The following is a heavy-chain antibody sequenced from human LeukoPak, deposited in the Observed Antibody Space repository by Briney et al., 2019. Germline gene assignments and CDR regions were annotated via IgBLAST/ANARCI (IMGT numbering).Heavy chain of an antibody. CDR1: GGSISSSSYY. J-gene: IGHJ6*03. D-gene: IGHD6-19*01. CDR2: IYYSGDT. CDR3: ARHQWHYYYYMGV. V-gene: IGHV4-39*01. Sequence: SETLPLTCTVSGGSISSSSYYWGWIRQPPGKGLEWIGSIYYSGDTYYNPSLKSRRVTISVDTSKNRFSLRLSSVTAADTAVYYCARHQWHYYYYMGVWGKGSTVTVSS.